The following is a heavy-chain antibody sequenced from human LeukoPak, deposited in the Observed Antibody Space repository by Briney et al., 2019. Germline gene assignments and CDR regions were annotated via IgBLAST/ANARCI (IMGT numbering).Heavy chain of an antibody. CDR1: GFTFSSYG. J-gene: IGHJ4*02. D-gene: IGHD5-18*01. V-gene: IGHV3-23*01. Sequence: GGSLRLSCAASGFTFSSYGMSWVRQAPGKGLEWVSAISGSGGSTYYADSVKGRFTISRDNSKNTLYLQMNSLRAEDTAVYYCARARRGYSYGIDYWGQGTLVTVSS. CDR2: ISGSGGST. CDR3: ARARRGYSYGIDY.